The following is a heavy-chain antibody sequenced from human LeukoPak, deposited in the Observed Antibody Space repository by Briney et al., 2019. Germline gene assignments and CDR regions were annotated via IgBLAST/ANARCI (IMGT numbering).Heavy chain of an antibody. J-gene: IGHJ4*02. D-gene: IGHD1-26*01. Sequence: SETLSLTCTVSGGSISSYYWSWIRQPPGKGLEWIGYIYYSGSTNYNPSLKSRVTISVDTSKNQFSLKLSSVTAADTAVYYCARSRIVGATIEDWGQGTLVTVSS. V-gene: IGHV4-59*12. CDR3: ARSRIVGATIED. CDR2: IYYSGST. CDR1: GGSISSYY.